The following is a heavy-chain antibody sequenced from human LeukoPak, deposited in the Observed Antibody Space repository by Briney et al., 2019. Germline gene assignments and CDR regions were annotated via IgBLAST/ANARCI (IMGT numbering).Heavy chain of an antibody. CDR3: AKVATISGANFDY. V-gene: IGHV3-30*02. J-gene: IGHJ4*02. CDR1: GFTFSSYG. Sequence: GGSLGLSCAASGFTFSSYGMHWVRQAPGKGLEWVAFIRYDGSNKYYADSVKGRFTISRDNSKNTLYLQMNSLRAEDTAVYYCAKVATISGANFDYWGQGTLVTVSS. D-gene: IGHD5-24*01. CDR2: IRYDGSNK.